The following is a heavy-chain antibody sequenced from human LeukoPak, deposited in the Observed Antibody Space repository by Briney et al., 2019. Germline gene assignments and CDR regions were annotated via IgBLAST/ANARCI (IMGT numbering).Heavy chain of an antibody. CDR2: ITSGGGFK. D-gene: IGHD3-22*01. V-gene: IGHV3-11*04. J-gene: IGHJ1*01. Sequence: GGSLRLSCVGAGFPFSDFHMSWIRQAPGKGLEWVSYITSGGGFKYYADSVKGRFSISRDDSKNSVFLQMNSLRVEDTAVYYCARVRPGSSGSYYRTSWGQETLITVSS. CDR3: ARVRPGSSGSYYRTS. CDR1: GFPFSDFH.